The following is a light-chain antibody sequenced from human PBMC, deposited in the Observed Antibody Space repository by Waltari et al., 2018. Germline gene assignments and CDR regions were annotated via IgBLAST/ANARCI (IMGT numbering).Light chain of an antibody. Sequence: DIVMTQSPDSLAVSLGERATINCKSSQSVLYSSNNKNYLAWYKQKPGQPPKLLIYWASTREYGVPDRFSGSGSGTDFTLTISSLQAEDVAVYYCQQYYSTPYTFGQGTKLESK. CDR1: QSVLYSSNNKNY. CDR3: QQYYSTPYT. J-gene: IGKJ2*01. V-gene: IGKV4-1*01. CDR2: WAS.